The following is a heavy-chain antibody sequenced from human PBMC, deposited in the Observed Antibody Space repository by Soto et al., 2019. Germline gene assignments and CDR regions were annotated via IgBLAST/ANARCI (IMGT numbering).Heavy chain of an antibody. V-gene: IGHV1-18*01. J-gene: IGHJ4*02. CDR3: ARDNSGDFWSGYSHYYFDY. Sequence: ASVKGSCKTSGYTLTSYGIGWVRQAPGQGLEWMGWISAYSGKTNYAQKLQGRLTMTTDTSTSTAYMELRSLRSDDTALYYCARDNSGDFWSGYSHYYFDYWGQGTLVTLSS. CDR1: GYTLTSYG. D-gene: IGHD3-3*01. CDR2: ISAYSGKT.